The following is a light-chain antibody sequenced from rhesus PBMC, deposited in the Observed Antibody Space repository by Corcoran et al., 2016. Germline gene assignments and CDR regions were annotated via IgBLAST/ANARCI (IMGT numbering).Light chain of an antibody. J-gene: IGLJ1*01. CDR2: YDS. V-gene: IGLV3-36*02. CDR1: NIGSTF. Sequence: SYELTQSPSGSVSPGQTASITCGGDNIGSTFVFWFQQKPPQAPVVVMSYDSERPSGIPERFSGSKSGNIATLTISGGEAGDEADDYCQVYDSQSDLYIFGSGTRLTV. CDR3: QVYDSQSDLYI.